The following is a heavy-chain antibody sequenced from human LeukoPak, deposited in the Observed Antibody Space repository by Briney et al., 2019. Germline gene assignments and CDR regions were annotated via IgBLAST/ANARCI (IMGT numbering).Heavy chain of an antibody. Sequence: SETLSLTCTVSGGSISSYYWSWIRQPPGKGLEWIGYIYYSGSTNYNPSLKSRVTISVDTSKNQFSLKLSSVTAADTAVYYCARSPYYYYMDVWGKGTTVTVSS. V-gene: IGHV4-59*01. CDR1: GGSISSYY. CDR3: ARSPYYYYMDV. CDR2: IYYSGST. J-gene: IGHJ6*03.